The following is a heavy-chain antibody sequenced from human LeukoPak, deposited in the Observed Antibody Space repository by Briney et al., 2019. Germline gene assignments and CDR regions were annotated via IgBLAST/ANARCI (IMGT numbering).Heavy chain of an antibody. Sequence: GGSLRLSCAASGFTFTSYWMSWVRQAPGKGLEWVANIKHDGSERYYVDSVKGRFTISRDDANNALYLQLNSPRAEDTAVYYCARGPGRVAVPATGSFDIWGQGTMVTVSS. V-gene: IGHV3-7*05. D-gene: IGHD6-19*01. CDR1: GFTFTSYW. J-gene: IGHJ3*02. CDR3: ARGPGRVAVPATGSFDI. CDR2: IKHDGSER.